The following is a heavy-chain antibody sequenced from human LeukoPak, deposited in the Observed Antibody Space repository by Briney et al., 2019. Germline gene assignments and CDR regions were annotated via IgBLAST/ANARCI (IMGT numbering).Heavy chain of an antibody. CDR1: GDSVSSNSAA. Sequence: SQTLSLTCAISGDSVSSNSAAWNWIRQSPSRGLEWLVRTYYRSKWYNDYAVSVKSRITINPDTSENQFSLQLNSVTPEDTAVYYCARVGYSSVWTPFAMDVWGQGTTVTVSS. D-gene: IGHD6-19*01. CDR3: ARVGYSSVWTPFAMDV. J-gene: IGHJ6*02. V-gene: IGHV6-1*01. CDR2: TYYRSKWYN.